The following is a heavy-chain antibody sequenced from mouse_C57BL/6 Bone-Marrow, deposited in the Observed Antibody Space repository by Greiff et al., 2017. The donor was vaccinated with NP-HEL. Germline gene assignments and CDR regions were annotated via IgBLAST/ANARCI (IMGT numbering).Heavy chain of an antibody. Sequence: QVQLQQSGAELVRPGASVTLSCKASGYTFTDYEMHWVKQTPVHGLEWIGAIDPETGGTAYNQKFKGKAILTADKSSSTAYMELRSLTSEDSAVYYCTRMDGYYIYWYFEVWGTGTTVTVSS. CDR1: GYTFTDYE. CDR3: TRMDGYYIYWYFEV. D-gene: IGHD2-3*01. CDR2: IDPETGGT. V-gene: IGHV1-15*01. J-gene: IGHJ1*03.